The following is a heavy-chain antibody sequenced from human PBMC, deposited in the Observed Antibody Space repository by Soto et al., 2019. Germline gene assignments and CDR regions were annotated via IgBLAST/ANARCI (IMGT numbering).Heavy chain of an antibody. D-gene: IGHD6-13*01. CDR1: GYTFTSYY. V-gene: IGHV1-46*01. CDR2: INPSGGST. J-gene: IGHJ4*02. CDR3: ARDVGSSWDYFDY. Sequence: VASVKVSCKASGYTFTSYYMHWVRQAPGQGLEWMGIINPSGGSTNYAQKFQGRVTMTRDTSISTAYMELSRLRSDDTAVYYCARDVGSSWDYFDYWGQGTLVTVSS.